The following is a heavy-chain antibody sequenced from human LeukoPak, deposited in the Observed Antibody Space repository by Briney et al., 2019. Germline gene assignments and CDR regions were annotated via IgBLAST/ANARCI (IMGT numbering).Heavy chain of an antibody. V-gene: IGHV1-2*02. CDR2: INPNSGGT. CDR1: GYTFTGYY. CDR3: ARDYCSSTSCTRRYYYYMDV. Sequence: GASVKVSRKASGYTFTGYYMHWVRQAPGQGLEWMGWINPNSGGTNYAQKFQGRVTMTRDTSISTAYMELSRLRSDDTAVYYCARDYCSSTSCTRRYYYYMDVWGKGTTVTVSS. D-gene: IGHD2-2*01. J-gene: IGHJ6*03.